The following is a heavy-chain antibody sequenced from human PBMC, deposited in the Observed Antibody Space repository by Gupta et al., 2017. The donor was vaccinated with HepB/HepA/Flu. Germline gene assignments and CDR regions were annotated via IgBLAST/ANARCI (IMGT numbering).Heavy chain of an antibody. Sequence: QLQLQESGPGLVKPSETLSLTCTVSGGSISSSSYYWGWLRQPPGKGLEWIGSIYYSGSTYYNPSLKSRVTISVDTSKNQFSLKLSSVTAADTAVYYCARQAYSSSSYPYYYYYGMDAWGQGTTVTVSS. V-gene: IGHV4-39*01. CDR3: ARQAYSSSSYPYYYYYGMDA. D-gene: IGHD6-6*01. CDR2: IYYSGST. CDR1: GGSISSSSYY. J-gene: IGHJ6*02.